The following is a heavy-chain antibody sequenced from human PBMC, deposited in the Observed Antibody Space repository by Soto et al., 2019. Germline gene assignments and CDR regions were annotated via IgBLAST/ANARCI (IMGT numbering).Heavy chain of an antibody. Sequence: ASVKLSCTASGYTITSNGISWVRQAPRQGLEWMGWISAYNGNTNYAQKLQGRVTMTTDTSTSTAYMELRSLRSDDTAVYYCARGGAAAGTQRAFDIWGQGTMVTVSS. V-gene: IGHV1-18*01. D-gene: IGHD6-13*01. CDR2: ISAYNGNT. CDR1: GYTITSNG. CDR3: ARGGAAAGTQRAFDI. J-gene: IGHJ3*02.